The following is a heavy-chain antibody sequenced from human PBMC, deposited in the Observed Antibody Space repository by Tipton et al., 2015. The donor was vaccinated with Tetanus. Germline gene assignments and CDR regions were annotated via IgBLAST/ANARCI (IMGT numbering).Heavy chain of an antibody. CDR3: ARAGYCSGGSCQNYYYYGMDV. V-gene: IGHV1-69*01. Sequence: QSGPEVKKPGSSVKVSCKASGGTFSSYAISWVRQAPGQGLEWMGGIIPIFGTANYAQKFQGRVTITADESTSTAYMELSSLRSEDTAVYYCARAGYCSGGSCQNYYYYGMDVWGQGTTVTVSS. D-gene: IGHD2-15*01. CDR1: GGTFSSYA. J-gene: IGHJ6*02. CDR2: IIPIFGTA.